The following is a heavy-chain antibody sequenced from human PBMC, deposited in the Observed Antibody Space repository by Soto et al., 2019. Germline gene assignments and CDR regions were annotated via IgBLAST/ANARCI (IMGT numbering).Heavy chain of an antibody. J-gene: IGHJ4*02. CDR1: GYTFTSYA. D-gene: IGHD3-3*02. CDR2: LNAGNGNT. V-gene: IGHV1-3*01. CDR3: AKGFSTYTFDY. Sequence: ASVKVSCKASGYTFTSYAMHWVRPAPLQRREWMVWLNAGNGNTKYSQKFQGRVTITRDTSASTAYMELSSLRSEDTAVYYCAKGFSTYTFDYWGQGALVTVSS.